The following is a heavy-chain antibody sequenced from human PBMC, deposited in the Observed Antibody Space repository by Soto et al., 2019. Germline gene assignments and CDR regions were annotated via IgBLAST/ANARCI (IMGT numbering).Heavy chain of an antibody. J-gene: IGHJ3*01. V-gene: IGHV3-23*01. CDR2: VSATAGTT. CDR1: GFTFSNYA. CDR3: ALYLIVNHGVSKSSDV. D-gene: IGHD2-8*01. Sequence: RGSLRLSCAASGFTFSNYAMSWVRQAPGKGLEWVSLVSATAGTTYYTDSVKGRFTISRDNSRNTVYLQMNSLRAEDTAVYYCALYLIVNHGVSKSSDVCGKGTEVTVS.